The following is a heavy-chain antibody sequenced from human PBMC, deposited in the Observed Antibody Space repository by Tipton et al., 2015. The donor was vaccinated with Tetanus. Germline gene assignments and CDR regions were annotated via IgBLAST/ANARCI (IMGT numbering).Heavy chain of an antibody. J-gene: IGHJ2*01. CDR3: ARRLGPYTGDQIWHFDL. V-gene: IGHV5-51*01. CDR1: GYSFNIYW. Sequence: QLVQSGAEVKKAGESLKISCKGSGYSFNIYWIAWVRQMPGKGLEWMGIIYPGDSDTTYSPSFEGQVTISADKSISTAYLQWNNLKASDTAVFFCARRLGPYTGDQIWHFDLWGRGTLVTVSS. D-gene: IGHD7-27*01. CDR2: IYPGDSDT.